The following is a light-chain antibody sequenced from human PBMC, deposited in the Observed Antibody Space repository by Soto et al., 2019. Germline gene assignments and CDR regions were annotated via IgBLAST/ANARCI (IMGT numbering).Light chain of an antibody. CDR1: SSDVGGYNY. CDR3: SSYTGSSNR. Sequence: QSVLTQPASVSGSPGQSITISCTGTSSDVGGYNYVSWYQQHPGKAPKLMVYDVSNRPSGVSNRFSGSKSGNTASLTISGLQAEDEADHYGSSYTGSSNRFGGGTQLT. CDR2: DVS. V-gene: IGLV2-14*01. J-gene: IGLJ2*01.